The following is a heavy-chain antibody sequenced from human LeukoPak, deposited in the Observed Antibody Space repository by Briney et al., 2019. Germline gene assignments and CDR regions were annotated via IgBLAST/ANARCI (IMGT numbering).Heavy chain of an antibody. Sequence: GGSLRLSCAASGFSISDHYMDWVRQAPGKGLEWVGRVRNKPNGYTTDYGTSVKGRFTISRDDSKNSLYLQMNSLTGEDTAVYYCTRVRHGDYFDCWGQGALVSVSS. J-gene: IGHJ4*02. CDR2: VRNKPNGYTT. V-gene: IGHV3-72*01. D-gene: IGHD4-17*01. CDR1: GFSISDHY. CDR3: TRVRHGDYFDC.